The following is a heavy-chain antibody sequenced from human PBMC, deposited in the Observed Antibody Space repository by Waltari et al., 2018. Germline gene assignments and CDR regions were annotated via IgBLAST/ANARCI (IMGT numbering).Heavy chain of an antibody. CDR1: GFTFDDYA. V-gene: IGHV3-9*01. CDR3: AKGAGRNYDFWSGPPPPDY. J-gene: IGHJ4*02. CDR2: ISWNSGSI. D-gene: IGHD3-3*01. Sequence: EVQLVESGGGLVQPGRSLRLSCAASGFTFDDYAMHWVRQAPGKGLEWVSGISWNSGSIGYADSVKGRFTISRDNAKNSLYLQMNSLRAEDTALYYCAKGAGRNYDFWSGPPPPDYCGQGTLVTVSS.